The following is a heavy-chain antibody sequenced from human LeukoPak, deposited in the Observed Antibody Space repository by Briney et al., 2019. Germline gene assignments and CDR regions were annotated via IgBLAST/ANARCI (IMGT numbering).Heavy chain of an antibody. CDR2: IYYSGST. CDR3: ARGDLIAALDY. CDR1: GGSISSYY. J-gene: IGHJ4*02. Sequence: PSETLSLTCTVSGGSISSYYWSWLRQPPGKGLEWIGYIYYSGSTNYNPSLKSRVTISVDTSKNQFSLKLSSVTAADTAVYYCARGDLIAALDYWGQGTLVTVSS. D-gene: IGHD6-13*01. V-gene: IGHV4-59*01.